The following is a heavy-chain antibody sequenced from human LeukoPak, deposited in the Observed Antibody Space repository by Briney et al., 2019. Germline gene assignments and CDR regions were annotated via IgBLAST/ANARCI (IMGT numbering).Heavy chain of an antibody. CDR1: GGSISSGGYY. V-gene: IGHV4-31*03. J-gene: IGHJ6*02. Sequence: SETLSLTCTVSGGSISSGGYYWSWIRQHPGKGLEWIVYIYYSGSTYYNPSLKSRVTISVDTSKNQFSLKLSSVTAADTAVYYCARDHVVVVPAAPAYYYGMDVWGQGTTVTVSS. CDR3: ARDHVVVVPAAPAYYYGMDV. D-gene: IGHD2-2*01. CDR2: IYYSGST.